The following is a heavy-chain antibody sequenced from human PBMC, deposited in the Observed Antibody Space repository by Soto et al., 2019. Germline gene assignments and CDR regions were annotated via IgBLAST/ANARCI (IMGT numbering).Heavy chain of an antibody. V-gene: IGHV1-18*01. D-gene: IGHD5-12*01. CDR1: GYTFTSYG. CDR3: ARYFGHSGYDSGYYYYLDV. Sequence: GASVKVSCKASGYTFTSYGISWVRQAPGQGLEWMGWISAYNGNTNYAQKLQGRVTMTTDTSTSTAYMELRSLRSDDTAVYYCARYFGHSGYDSGYYYYLDVWGKGTTVTGSS. J-gene: IGHJ6*03. CDR2: ISAYNGNT.